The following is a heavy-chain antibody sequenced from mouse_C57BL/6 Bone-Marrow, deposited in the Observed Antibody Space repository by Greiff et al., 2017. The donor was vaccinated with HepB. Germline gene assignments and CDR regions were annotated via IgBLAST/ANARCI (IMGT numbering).Heavy chain of an antibody. D-gene: IGHD1-1*01. CDR2: IHPNSGST. J-gene: IGHJ3*01. V-gene: IGHV1-64*01. CDR3: ARDGSRWFAY. Sequence: VQLQQPGAELVKPGASVKLSCKASGYTFTSYWMHWVKQRPGQGLEWIGMIHPNSGSTNYNEKFKSKATLTVDKSSSTAYMQLSSLTSEDSAVYYCARDGSRWFAYWGQGTLVTVSA. CDR1: GYTFTSYW.